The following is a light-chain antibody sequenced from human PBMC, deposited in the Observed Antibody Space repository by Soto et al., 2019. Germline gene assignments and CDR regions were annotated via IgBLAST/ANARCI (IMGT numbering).Light chain of an antibody. V-gene: IGKV1-39*01. J-gene: IGKJ5*01. CDR3: QQSYSTPVT. CDR2: AAS. Sequence: EIDVTQYPSSLSPSVGDSVTLTCRASQSISRYLNWYQQKQGKAPKXLISAASNLQSGVPSRFSGSGSGTDLTITISSLEPEDFETYYCQQSYSTPVTFGQGTRLDIK. CDR1: QSISRY.